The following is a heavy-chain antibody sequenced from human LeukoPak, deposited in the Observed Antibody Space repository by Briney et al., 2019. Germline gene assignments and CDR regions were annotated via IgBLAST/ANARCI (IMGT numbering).Heavy chain of an antibody. V-gene: IGHV5-51*01. CDR1: GYRFANYW. Sequence: GESLKISRKGSGYRFANYWIGWVRQMPGKGLEWMGIIYPGDSDTRYSPSFQGQVTISADKSISTAYLQWSSLQASDTAMYYCARHVGSSDVDFWGQGTLVTASS. CDR2: IYPGDSDT. J-gene: IGHJ4*02. D-gene: IGHD6-13*01. CDR3: ARHVGSSDVDF.